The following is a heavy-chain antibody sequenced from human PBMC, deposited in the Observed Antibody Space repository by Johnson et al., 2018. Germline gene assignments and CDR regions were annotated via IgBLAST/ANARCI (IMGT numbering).Heavy chain of an antibody. J-gene: IGHJ3*02. CDR1: GFTFSSYG. V-gene: IGHV3-33*06. D-gene: IGHD6-19*01. CDR2: IWYDGSNK. Sequence: QERLVESGGGVVQPGRSLRLCCAASGFTFSSYGMHWVRQAPGTGLDWVAVIWYDGSNKYYADSVKGRFTLSSDNSKHTLSLQMNSLGAEDPAVYYSAKGPYDEHWLVRGAFDIWGQGTMVTVSA. CDR3: AKGPYDEHWLVRGAFDI.